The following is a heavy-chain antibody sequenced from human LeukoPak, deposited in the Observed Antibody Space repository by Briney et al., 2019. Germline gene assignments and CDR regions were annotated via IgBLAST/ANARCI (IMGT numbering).Heavy chain of an antibody. CDR1: GGTFSSYA. Sequence: GSSVKVSCKASGGTFSSYAISWVRQAPGQGLEWMGRIIPIFGIANYAQKFQGRVTITADKSTSTAYMELSSLRSEDTAVYYCARGVVLRYFDWPTAFDIWGQGTMVTVSS. CDR2: IIPIFGIA. J-gene: IGHJ3*02. V-gene: IGHV1-69*04. D-gene: IGHD3-9*01. CDR3: ARGVVLRYFDWPTAFDI.